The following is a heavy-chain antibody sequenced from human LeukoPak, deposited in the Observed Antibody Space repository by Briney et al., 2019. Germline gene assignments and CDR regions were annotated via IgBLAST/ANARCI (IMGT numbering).Heavy chain of an antibody. D-gene: IGHD3/OR15-3a*01. V-gene: IGHV1-2*02. Sequence: ASVKVSYKASGYTFTGYYMHWVRQAPGQGLEWMGWINPNSGGTNYAQKFQGRVTMTRDTSISTAYMELSRLRSDDTAVYYCASGRGNYYYYYMDVWSKGTTVTVSS. CDR3: ASGRGNYYYYYMDV. CDR1: GYTFTGYY. CDR2: INPNSGGT. J-gene: IGHJ6*03.